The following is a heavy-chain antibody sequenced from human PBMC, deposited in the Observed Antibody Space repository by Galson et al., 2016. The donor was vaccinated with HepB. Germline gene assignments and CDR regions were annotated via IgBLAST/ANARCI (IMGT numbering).Heavy chain of an antibody. D-gene: IGHD6-19*01. Sequence: SLRLSCAASGFSFSNYDMYWVRQAPGKGLEWVSSIYTAGDTYYEDSVEGRFTVSRENAKDSLYLHMNSLRAGDTAVYYCVRGSYSSDWYRTSAYDFCMDVWGKGTPVTVSS. J-gene: IGHJ6*04. V-gene: IGHV3-13*01. CDR2: IYTAGDT. CDR3: VRGSYSSDWYRTSAYDFCMDV. CDR1: GFSFSNYD.